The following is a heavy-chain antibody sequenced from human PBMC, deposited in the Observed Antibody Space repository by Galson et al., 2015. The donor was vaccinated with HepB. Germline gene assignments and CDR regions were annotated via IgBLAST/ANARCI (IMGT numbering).Heavy chain of an antibody. V-gene: IGHV3-21*01. Sequence: SLRLSCAASAFTFSSDSMNWVRQAPGKGLEWVSSISSSSYYKYYADSVKGRFTISRDNAKSSLYLQMNSLRAEDTAVYYCARVHNSDGQGFGMDIWGQGTTVTVSS. D-gene: IGHD6-19*01. CDR2: ISSSSYYK. J-gene: IGHJ6*02. CDR3: ARVHNSDGQGFGMDI. CDR1: AFTFSSDS.